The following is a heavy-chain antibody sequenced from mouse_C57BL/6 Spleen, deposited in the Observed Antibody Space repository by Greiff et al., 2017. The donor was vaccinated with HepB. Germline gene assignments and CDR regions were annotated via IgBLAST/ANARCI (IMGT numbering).Heavy chain of an antibody. CDR1: GYTFTSYW. Sequence: QVHVKQPGAELVKPGASVKLSCKASGYTFTSYWMQWVKQRPGQGLEWIGEIDPSDSYTNYNQKFKGKATLTVDTSSSTAYMQLSSLTSEDSAVYYCARSSITTVYFDYWGQGTTLTVSS. CDR3: ARSSITTVYFDY. V-gene: IGHV1-50*01. CDR2: IDPSDSYT. D-gene: IGHD1-1*01. J-gene: IGHJ2*01.